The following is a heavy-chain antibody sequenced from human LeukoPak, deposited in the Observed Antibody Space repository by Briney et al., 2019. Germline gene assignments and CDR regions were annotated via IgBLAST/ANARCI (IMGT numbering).Heavy chain of an antibody. D-gene: IGHD3-10*01. CDR1: SGSIDSSSYY. CDR3: ARQEAPFGSGTYYNALDY. J-gene: IGHJ4*02. V-gene: IGHV4-39*01. Sequence: PSETLSLTCTVSSGSIDSSSYYWDRIRQPPGKGLEWIGSIYYSGNTYYSPSLKSRITLSVDTSKNQFSLRLSSVTAADTAVYYCARQEAPFGSGTYYNALDYWGQGTLVTVSS. CDR2: IYYSGNT.